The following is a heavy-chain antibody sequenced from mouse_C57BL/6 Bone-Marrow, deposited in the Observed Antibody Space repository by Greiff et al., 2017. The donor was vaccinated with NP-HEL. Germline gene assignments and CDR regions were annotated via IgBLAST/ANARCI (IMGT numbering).Heavy chain of an antibody. Sequence: EVKLVESGGGLVQPGGSMKLSCAASGFTFSDAWMDWVRQSPEKGLEWVAEIRNKANNHATYYAESVKGRFTISRDDSKSSVYLQMNSLRAEDTGIYYCASMVTGGPSWFAYWGQGTLVTVSA. J-gene: IGHJ3*01. CDR3: ASMVTGGPSWFAY. CDR2: IRNKANNHAT. V-gene: IGHV6-6*01. D-gene: IGHD2-2*01. CDR1: GFTFSDAW.